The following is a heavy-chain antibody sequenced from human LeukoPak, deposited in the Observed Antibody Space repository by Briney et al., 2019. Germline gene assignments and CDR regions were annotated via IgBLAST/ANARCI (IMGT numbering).Heavy chain of an antibody. CDR3: ARALGYYYGSGSPPSAFDI. Sequence: GGSLRLSCAASGFTFSSYEMNWVRQAPGKGLEWVSYISSSGSTIYYADSVKGRFTISRDNAKNSLYLQMNSLRAEDTAVYYCARALGYYYGSGSPPSAFDIWGQGTMVTVSS. J-gene: IGHJ3*02. V-gene: IGHV3-48*03. D-gene: IGHD3-10*01. CDR2: ISSSGSTI. CDR1: GFTFSSYE.